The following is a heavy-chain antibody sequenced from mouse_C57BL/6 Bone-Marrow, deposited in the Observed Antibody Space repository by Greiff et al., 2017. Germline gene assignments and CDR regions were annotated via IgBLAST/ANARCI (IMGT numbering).Heavy chain of an antibody. CDR1: GYTFTGYW. Sequence: QVQLKQSGAELMKPGASVKLSCKATGYTFTGYWIEWVKQRPGHGLEWIGEILPGSGSTNYNEKFKGKATFTAGTSSNTAYMQLRSLTTEDSAIYYCARRRYSNCRFAYWGQGTLVTVSA. V-gene: IGHV1-9*01. J-gene: IGHJ3*01. D-gene: IGHD2-5*01. CDR3: ARRRYSNCRFAY. CDR2: ILPGSGST.